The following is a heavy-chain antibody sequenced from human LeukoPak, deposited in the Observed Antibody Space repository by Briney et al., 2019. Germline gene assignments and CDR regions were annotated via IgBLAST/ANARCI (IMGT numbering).Heavy chain of an antibody. CDR3: ARTRPKYSSSWYADYFDY. Sequence: PSETLSLTCTVSGGSVSSNNDYWSWIRQSPGKGLEWIGYIYYSGTTNYNPSLKSRVTISVDTSENQFSLKLSSVTVADTAVYFCARTRPKYSSSWYADYFDYWGQGTLVTVSS. CDR1: GGSVSSNNDY. J-gene: IGHJ4*02. D-gene: IGHD6-13*01. V-gene: IGHV4-61*01. CDR2: IYYSGTT.